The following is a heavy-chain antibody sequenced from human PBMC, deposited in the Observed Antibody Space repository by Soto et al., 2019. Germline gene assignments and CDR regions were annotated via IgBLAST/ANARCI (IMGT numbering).Heavy chain of an antibody. CDR2: IYYSGST. V-gene: IGHV4-31*03. D-gene: IGHD3-16*01. J-gene: IGHJ4*02. Sequence: TLSLTCTVSGGSISSGGYYWSWIRQHPGKGLEWIGYIYYSGSTYYNPSLKSRVTISVDTSKNQFSLKLSSVTAADTAVCYCARGVDYGHSDYWGQGTLVTVSS. CDR3: ARGVDYGHSDY. CDR1: GGSISSGGYY.